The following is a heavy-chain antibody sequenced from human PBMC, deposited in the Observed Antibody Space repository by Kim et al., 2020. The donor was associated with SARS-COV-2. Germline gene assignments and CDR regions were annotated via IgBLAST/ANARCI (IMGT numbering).Heavy chain of an antibody. CDR2: T. V-gene: IGHV3-66*01. J-gene: IGHJ4*02. CDR3: ASWGGRRTFDY. Sequence: THYADSVKGRCTLSRANSEKTLYLQMNSLGTEDTAVYYCASWGGRRTFDYWGQGTLVTVSS. D-gene: IGHD1-26*01.